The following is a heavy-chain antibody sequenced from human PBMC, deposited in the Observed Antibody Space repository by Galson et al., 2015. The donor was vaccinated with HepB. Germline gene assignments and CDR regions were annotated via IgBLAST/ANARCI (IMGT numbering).Heavy chain of an antibody. V-gene: IGHV5-51*03. Sequence: QSGAEVKKPGGSLKISCKASGYSFTTHWIGWVRQMPGKGLEWMGIIFPGDSDTRYSPSLQGQVTMSVDKSISTAYLQWSSLKAADTAMYYCARLGGGMTTSLYYYYYMDVWGQGTTVTVSS. CDR3: ARLGGGMTTSLYYYYYMDV. D-gene: IGHD3-16*01. J-gene: IGHJ6*03. CDR1: GYSFTTHW. CDR2: IFPGDSDT.